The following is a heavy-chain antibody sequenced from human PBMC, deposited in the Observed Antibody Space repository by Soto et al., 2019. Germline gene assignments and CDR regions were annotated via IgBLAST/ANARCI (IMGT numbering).Heavy chain of an antibody. Sequence: VVSRGLSCAASGLTFSSYAMSWVRQAPGKGLEWVSAISGSGGSTYYADSVKGRFTISRDNSKNTLYLQMNSLRAEDTAVYYCAKDRRAGGNSAFYFDFWGQGAQVTVSS. D-gene: IGHD3-16*01. J-gene: IGHJ4*02. CDR3: AKDRRAGGNSAFYFDF. CDR2: ISGSGGST. V-gene: IGHV3-23*01. CDR1: GLTFSSYA.